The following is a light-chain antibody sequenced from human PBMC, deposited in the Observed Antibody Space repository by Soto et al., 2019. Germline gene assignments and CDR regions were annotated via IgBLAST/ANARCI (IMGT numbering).Light chain of an antibody. J-gene: IGLJ1*01. Sequence: SYELTQSPSVSVAPGQTVTITCGGSSIGSKSVHWYQQRPGQAPVLVVYDDSDRRSGIPERFSGSSSGSTATLTITRVEDGDEADYHCQVWDARSEHYVFGPGTKVTVL. V-gene: IGLV3-21*02. CDR2: DDS. CDR1: SIGSKS. CDR3: QVWDARSEHYV.